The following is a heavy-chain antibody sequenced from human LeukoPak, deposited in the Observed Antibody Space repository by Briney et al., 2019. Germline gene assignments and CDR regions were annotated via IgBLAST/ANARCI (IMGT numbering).Heavy chain of an antibody. J-gene: IGHJ4*02. Sequence: SQTLSLTCAISGDSVSRDTAAWNWVRQSPSRGLEWLGRTYYRSKWYNDYAVSVKSRITINPDTSKNQFSLQLNSVTPEDTAVYYCAKDRGGSSWYYFDNWGQGSLVTVSS. CDR1: GDSVSRDTAA. V-gene: IGHV6-1*01. D-gene: IGHD6-13*01. CDR3: AKDRGGSSWYYFDN. CDR2: TYYRSKWYN.